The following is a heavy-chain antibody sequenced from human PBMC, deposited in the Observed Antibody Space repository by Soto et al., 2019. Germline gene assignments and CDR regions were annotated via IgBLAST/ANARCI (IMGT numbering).Heavy chain of an antibody. D-gene: IGHD3-3*01. CDR1: GGSISSGDYF. V-gene: IGHV4-30-4*01. CDR3: ARDDGYYRLYDY. Sequence: QVRLQESGPGLVKPSQTLSLTCTVSGGSISSGDYFWRWVRQPPGKGLEWIGYIYYTESTSYSPSLKSRITMSVDTSTHQFSRNVSSVTAADTAVYFCARDDGYYRLYDYWGQGTLVTVSS. CDR2: IYYTEST. J-gene: IGHJ4*02.